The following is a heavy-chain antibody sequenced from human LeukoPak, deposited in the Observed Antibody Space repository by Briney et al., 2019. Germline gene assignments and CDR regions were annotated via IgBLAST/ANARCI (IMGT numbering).Heavy chain of an antibody. D-gene: IGHD5-12*01. CDR1: GGSISSGGYY. V-gene: IGHV4-31*03. J-gene: IGHJ4*02. CDR3: ARDLRSGYDWGGFDY. CDR2: IYYSGST. Sequence: SQTLSLTCTVSGGSISSGGYYWSWIRQHPGKGLEWIGYIYYSGSTYYNPSLKSRVTISVDTSKNQFSLKLSSVTAADTAVYYCARDLRSGYDWGGFDYWGQGTLVTVSS.